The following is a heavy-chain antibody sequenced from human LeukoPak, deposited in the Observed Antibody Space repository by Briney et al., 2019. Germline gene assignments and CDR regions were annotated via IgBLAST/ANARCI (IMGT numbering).Heavy chain of an antibody. Sequence: GGYLRLYCAASGFTFSSYSMNWVRQAPGKGLEWVSSISSSSSYIYYADSVKGRFTISRDNAKNSLYLQMNSLRAEDTAVYYCASLYQDTAFDYWGQGTLVTVSS. CDR1: GFTFSSYS. D-gene: IGHD5-18*01. J-gene: IGHJ4*02. CDR2: ISSSSSYI. CDR3: ASLYQDTAFDY. V-gene: IGHV3-21*01.